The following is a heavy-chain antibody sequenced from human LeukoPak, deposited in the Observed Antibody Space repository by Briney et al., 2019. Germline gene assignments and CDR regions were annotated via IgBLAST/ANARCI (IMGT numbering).Heavy chain of an antibody. CDR1: GFTFSSYS. CDR2: ISSSGSYI. CDR3: AREEGSYYGMDV. V-gene: IGHV3-21*01. Sequence: GGSLRLSCAASGFTFSSYSMKWVRQAPGKGLEWAASISSSGSYIYYVDSVKGRFTISRDNAKNSLYLQMNSLRAEDTAVYYCAREEGSYYGMDVWGQGTTVTVSS. J-gene: IGHJ6*02.